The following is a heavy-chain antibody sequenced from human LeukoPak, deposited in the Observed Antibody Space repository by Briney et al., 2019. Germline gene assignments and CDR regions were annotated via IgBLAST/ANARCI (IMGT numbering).Heavy chain of an antibody. J-gene: IGHJ4*02. CDR3: ARQFEAGYYFDY. D-gene: IGHD3-16*01. V-gene: IGHV4-39*01. Sequence: SETLSLTCTVSGGSISSSSYYWGWIRQPPGKGLEWIGSIYYSGSTYYNPSLKSRVTISVDTSKNQFSLKLSSVTAADTAVYYCARQFEAGYYFDYWGQGTLVTVSS. CDR1: GGSISSSSYY. CDR2: IYYSGST.